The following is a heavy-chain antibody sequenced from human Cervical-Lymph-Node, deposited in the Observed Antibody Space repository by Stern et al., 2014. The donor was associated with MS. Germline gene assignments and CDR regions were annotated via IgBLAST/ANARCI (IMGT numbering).Heavy chain of an antibody. CDR3: ARDSRHYDTTFYFDS. Sequence: VQLEESGAEVKKPGSSVKVSCKASGSTFRSYAINWVRQAPGQGPEWLGGIIPLFGTANFAQNFQGRVTIAADESTATAYMELSSLRSEDTAVYYCARDSRHYDTTFYFDSWGQGTLVTVSS. D-gene: IGHD2/OR15-2a*01. CDR2: IIPLFGTA. CDR1: GSTFRSYA. J-gene: IGHJ4*02. V-gene: IGHV1-69*01.